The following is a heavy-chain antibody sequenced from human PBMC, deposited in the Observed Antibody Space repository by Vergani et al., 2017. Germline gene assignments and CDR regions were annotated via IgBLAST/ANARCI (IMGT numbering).Heavy chain of an antibody. J-gene: IGHJ6*04. D-gene: IGHD2-15*01. CDR3: ARAGCSGGGSCYSESCARYYGMDV. CDR2: IYHSGST. V-gene: IGHV4-38-2*01. CDR1: GYSISSGYY. Sequence: QVQLQESGPGLVKPSETLSLTCAVSGYSISSGYYWGWIRQPPGKGLEWIGSIYHSGSTYYNPSLKSRVTISVDTSKNQFSLKLSSVTAADTAGYYCARAGCSGGGSCYSESCARYYGMDVWGKGTTVTVSS.